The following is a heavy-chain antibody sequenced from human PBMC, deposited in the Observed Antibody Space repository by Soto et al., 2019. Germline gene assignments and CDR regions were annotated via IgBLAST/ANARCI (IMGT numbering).Heavy chain of an antibody. CDR2: IIPIFGTA. CDR3: ASYYGSGYSPDAFDI. CDR1: RGAFSSYA. Sequence: SAKVSCKESRGAFSSYASSWVRQAPGQGMEWMGGIIPIFGTANYAQQFQGRVTITADESTSTAYMELSSLRSEDTAVYYCASYYGSGYSPDAFDIWGKGTMVTVSS. V-gene: IGHV1-69*13. D-gene: IGHD3-22*01. J-gene: IGHJ3*02.